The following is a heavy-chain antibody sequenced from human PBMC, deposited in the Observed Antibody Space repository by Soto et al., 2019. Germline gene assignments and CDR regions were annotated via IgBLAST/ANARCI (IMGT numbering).Heavy chain of an antibody. J-gene: IGHJ4*02. D-gene: IGHD2-2*01. Sequence: EVQLVESGGGLVKPGGSLRLSCAASGFTFSDYNMNWVRQAPGKGPEWVSSISRRSTYISYTDSVKGRFTTSRDDPKNSLYLQMDSLRAEDTAVYYCARGGLCPCTTCFRDYWGQGTLVTVSS. CDR1: GFTFSDYN. CDR2: ISRRSTYI. V-gene: IGHV3-21*01. CDR3: ARGGLCPCTTCFRDY.